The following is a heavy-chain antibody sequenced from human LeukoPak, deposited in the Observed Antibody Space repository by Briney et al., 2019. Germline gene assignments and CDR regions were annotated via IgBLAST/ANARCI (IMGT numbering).Heavy chain of an antibody. CDR1: GGSISSYY. J-gene: IGHJ4*02. CDR3: ASSLYSYGSYYCDY. CDR2: IYYSGST. D-gene: IGHD5-18*01. V-gene: IGHV4-59*01. Sequence: SETLSLTCTVSGGSISSYYWSWIRQPPGKGLEWIGYIYYSGSTNYNPSLKSRVTISVDTSKNQFSLKLSSVTAADTAVYYCASSLYSYGSYYCDYWGQGTLVTVSS.